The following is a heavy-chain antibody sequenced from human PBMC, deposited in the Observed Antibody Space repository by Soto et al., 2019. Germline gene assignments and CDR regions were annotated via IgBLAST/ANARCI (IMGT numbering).Heavy chain of an antibody. Sequence: GESLKISCKGSGYSFTSYWIGWVRQMPGKGLEWMGIIYPGDSDTRYSPSFQGQVTISADKSISTAYLQWSSLKASDTAMYYCARHPHGGWLQSDGYYFDYWGQGTLVTVSS. CDR1: GYSFTSYW. CDR2: IYPGDSDT. CDR3: ARHPHGGWLQSDGYYFDY. V-gene: IGHV5-51*01. J-gene: IGHJ4*02. D-gene: IGHD3-16*01.